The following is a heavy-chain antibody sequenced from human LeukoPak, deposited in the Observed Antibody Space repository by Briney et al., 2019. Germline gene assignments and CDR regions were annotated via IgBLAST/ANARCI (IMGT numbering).Heavy chain of an antibody. CDR2: MNPNSGNT. Sequence: ASVKVSCTASGYTFTSYDINWVRQATGQGLEWMGWMNPNSGNTGYAQKFQGRVTMTRNNSISTAYMELSSLRSEDTAVYYCARGRYYDILTGWTDYYYGMDVWGQGTTVTVSS. CDR3: ARGRYYDILTGWTDYYYGMDV. V-gene: IGHV1-8*01. D-gene: IGHD3-9*01. CDR1: GYTFTSYD. J-gene: IGHJ6*02.